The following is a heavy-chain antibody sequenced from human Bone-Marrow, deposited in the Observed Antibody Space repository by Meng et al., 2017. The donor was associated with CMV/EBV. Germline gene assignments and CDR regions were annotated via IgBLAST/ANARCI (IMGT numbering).Heavy chain of an antibody. J-gene: IGHJ3*02. V-gene: IGHV3-7*01. CDR2: IKPDGSDT. CDR3: ARVFTREGSAFNAFDI. D-gene: IGHD2-15*01. Sequence: GGSLRLSCAASGFTFSRYWMSWVRQAPGKGLEWVANIKPDGSDTGYLDSVKGRFAISRDNARNSLYLNLDSLRAQDTAVYYCARVFTREGSAFNAFDIWGQGTVVTVSS. CDR1: GFTFSRYW.